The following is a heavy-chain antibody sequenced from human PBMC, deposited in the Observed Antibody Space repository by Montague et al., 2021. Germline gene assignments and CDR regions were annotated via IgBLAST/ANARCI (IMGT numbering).Heavy chain of an antibody. V-gene: IGHV3-74*03. CDR2: IYTDGRYT. CDR3: LRDLNYGFGSSYGYFDY. J-gene: IGHJ4*02. CDR1: GFNFGFYW. D-gene: IGHD3-10*01. Sequence: SLRLSCAASGFNFGFYWMHWVRQAPGKGLEWVSVIYTDGRYTPYADSVAGRFTISRDNAKNTLFLQMNSLRAEDTAVYYCLRDLNYGFGSSYGYFDYWGQGALVTVSS.